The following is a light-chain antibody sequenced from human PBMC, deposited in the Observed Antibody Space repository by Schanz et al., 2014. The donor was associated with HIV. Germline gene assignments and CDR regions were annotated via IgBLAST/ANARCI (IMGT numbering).Light chain of an antibody. CDR1: QSISTH. V-gene: IGKV3-20*01. CDR3: QQYGSSPSRIT. CDR2: GAS. J-gene: IGKJ5*01. Sequence: EIVLTQSPGTLSLSPGEVGTLSCRASQSISTHLAWYQQKPGQAPTLLIYGASKRATGIPDRFIGGGSGTDFTLTINRLEPEDFAVYYCQQYGSSPSRITFGQGTRLDIK.